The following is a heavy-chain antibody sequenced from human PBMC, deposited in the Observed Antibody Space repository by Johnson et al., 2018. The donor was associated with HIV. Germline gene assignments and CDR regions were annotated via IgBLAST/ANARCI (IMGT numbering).Heavy chain of an antibody. CDR3: ARERGHFGVSAFDM. D-gene: IGHD3-10*01. J-gene: IGHJ3*02. V-gene: IGHV3-11*01. Sequence: QVQLVESGGGLVQPGGSLRLSCAGSGFTFSDYFMSYIRQAPGKGLEWISYISSSGSPIYYAYSVKGRFTLSRDNAKNSLFLQMHSLRVEDTAVYYCARERGHFGVSAFDMWGQGTMVTVSS. CDR2: ISSSGSPI. CDR1: GFTFSDYF.